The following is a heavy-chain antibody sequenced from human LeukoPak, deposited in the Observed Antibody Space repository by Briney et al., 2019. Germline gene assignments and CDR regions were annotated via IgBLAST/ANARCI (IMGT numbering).Heavy chain of an antibody. V-gene: IGHV4-59*01. CDR2: IYYSGST. Sequence: PSETLSLTCTVSGGSISSYYWSWIRQPPGKGLEWIGYIYYSGSTNYNPSLKSRVTISVDTSKNQFSLKLSSVTAADTAVYYCARGSNYYDSSGYYPDYWGQGTLVTVSS. D-gene: IGHD3-22*01. J-gene: IGHJ4*02. CDR3: ARGSNYYDSSGYYPDY. CDR1: GGSISSYY.